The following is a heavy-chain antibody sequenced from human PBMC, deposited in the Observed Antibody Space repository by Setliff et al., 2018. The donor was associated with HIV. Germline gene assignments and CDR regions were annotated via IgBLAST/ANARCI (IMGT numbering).Heavy chain of an antibody. J-gene: IGHJ4*02. V-gene: IGHV1-2*02. CDR1: GYTFTDYF. CDR3: ARQLSNSLDQ. Sequence: GPVKVSCKASGYTFTDYFIHWVRQAPGQGLEWMGWINPNTGDTEIPRTFRGIFTMTRDTSINTAYMELSRLRSDDTAVYYCARQLSNSLDQWGQGTLVTVSS. CDR2: INPNTGDT. D-gene: IGHD7-27*01.